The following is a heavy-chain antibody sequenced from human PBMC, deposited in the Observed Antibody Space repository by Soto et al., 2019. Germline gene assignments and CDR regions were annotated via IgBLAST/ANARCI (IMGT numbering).Heavy chain of an antibody. CDR3: AKYYGDYGRYYYYYGMDV. CDR1: GFTFSSYA. V-gene: IGHV3-23*01. J-gene: IGHJ6*02. CDR2: ISGSGGGT. Sequence: GGSLRLSCSASGFTFSSYAMSWVRQAPGKGLEWVSAISGSGGGTYYADSVKGRFTISRDNSKNTLYLQMNSLRAEDTAVYYCAKYYGDYGRYYYYYGMDVWGQGTTVTVSS. D-gene: IGHD4-17*01.